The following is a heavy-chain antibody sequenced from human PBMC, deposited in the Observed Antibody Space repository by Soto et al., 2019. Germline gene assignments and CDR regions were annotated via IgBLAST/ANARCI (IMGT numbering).Heavy chain of an antibody. J-gene: IGHJ4*02. CDR2: IYYSGST. CDR1: GGSISSYY. D-gene: IGHD6-19*01. CDR3: ARVVSSGWLDFDY. V-gene: IGHV4-59*01. Sequence: SETLSLTCTVSGGSISSYYWSWIRQPPGKGLEWIGYIYYSGSTNYNPSLKSRVTISVDTSKNQFSLKLSSVTAADTAVYYCARVVSSGWLDFDYWGQRTLVTVSS.